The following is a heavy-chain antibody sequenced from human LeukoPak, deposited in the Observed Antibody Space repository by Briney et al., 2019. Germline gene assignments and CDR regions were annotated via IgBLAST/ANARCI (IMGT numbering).Heavy chain of an antibody. CDR3: ARGGSYSFDH. D-gene: IGHD1-26*01. V-gene: IGHV6-1*01. J-gene: IGHJ4*02. Sequence: SQTLSLTCAISGDSVSSSSAAWKWIRQSPSRGLEWLGSTYYRSRWYNDYAASVISRITINPDTSRNQFSLQLNSVTPDDTAVYYCARGGSYSFDHWGQGTPVTVSS. CDR1: GDSVSSSSAA. CDR2: TYYRSRWYN.